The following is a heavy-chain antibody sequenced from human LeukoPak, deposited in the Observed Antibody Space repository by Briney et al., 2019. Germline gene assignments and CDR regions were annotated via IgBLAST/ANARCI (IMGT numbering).Heavy chain of an antibody. CDR1: GYTFTGYY. D-gene: IGHD2-2*01. V-gene: IGHV1-2*02. CDR2: INPNSGGT. Sequence: GASVKVSCKASGYTFTGYYMHWVRQAPGQGLEWMGWINPNSGGTNYAQKFQGRVTMTRDASISTAYMELSRLRSDDTAVYYCARDRVVVPAAKRGRFDPWGQGTLVAVSS. CDR3: ARDRVVVPAAKRGRFDP. J-gene: IGHJ5*02.